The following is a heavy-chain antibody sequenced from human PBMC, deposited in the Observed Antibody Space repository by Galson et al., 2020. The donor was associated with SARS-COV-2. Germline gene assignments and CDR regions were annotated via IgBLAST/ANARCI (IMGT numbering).Heavy chain of an antibody. D-gene: IGHD1-26*01. CDR3: ARAGYSRTWTLGDALEV. V-gene: IGHV3-30*03. CDR2: ISTDGNNK. CDR1: GFTFSNFG. J-gene: IGHJ3*01. Sequence: QAGGSLRLSCAASGFTFSNFGMHWVRQAPGKGLEWVAVISTDGNNKYDSDSVKGRFTISRDNSNNTLYLQMNSLRPEDTAVYFCARAGYSRTWTLGDALEVWGQGTLVTVSS.